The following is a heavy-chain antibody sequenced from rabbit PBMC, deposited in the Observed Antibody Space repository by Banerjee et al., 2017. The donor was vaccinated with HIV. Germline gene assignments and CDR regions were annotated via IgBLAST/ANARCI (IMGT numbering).Heavy chain of an antibody. Sequence: QEQLEESGGGLVQPEGSLTLTCTASGFSLSNNYWICWVRQAPGKGLEWIACIYSDSNGYTAYASWAKGRFTISKTSSTTVTLQMTSLTAADTATYFCASSSGAYYSLPLWGQGTL. J-gene: IGHJ4*01. CDR2: IYSDSNGYT. CDR1: GFSLSNNYW. CDR3: ASSSGAYYSLPL. V-gene: IGHV1S45*01. D-gene: IGHD1-1*01.